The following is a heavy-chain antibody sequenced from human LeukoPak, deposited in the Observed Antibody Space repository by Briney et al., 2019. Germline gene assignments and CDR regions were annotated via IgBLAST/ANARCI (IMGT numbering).Heavy chain of an antibody. V-gene: IGHV3-74*01. CDR2: INSDGITT. D-gene: IGHD4/OR15-4a*01. Sequence: QPGGPRRPSCAPPELTLSSFGMPWAPKPPGKGPVWISRINSDGITTTYADSVKGRFTISRDNAKNTLYLQMNSLRAEDTAVYYCARTHYGGAYGDYWGQGTLVTVSS. CDR3: ARTHYGGAYGDY. J-gene: IGHJ4*02. CDR1: ELTLSSFG.